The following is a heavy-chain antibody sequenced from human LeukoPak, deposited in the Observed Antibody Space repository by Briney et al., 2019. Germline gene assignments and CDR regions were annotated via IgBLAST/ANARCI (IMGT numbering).Heavy chain of an antibody. J-gene: IGHJ4*02. CDR3: ARHPLKD. Sequence: GGSLRLSCAASGFTFSSYWMHWVRQAPGKGLGGVSRINSDGSNITYADSVKGRFTISRDNARKTLYLQMNGLRADDTAVYYCARHPLKDWGQGTLVTVSS. CDR1: GFTFSSYW. CDR2: INSDGSNI. V-gene: IGHV3-74*01.